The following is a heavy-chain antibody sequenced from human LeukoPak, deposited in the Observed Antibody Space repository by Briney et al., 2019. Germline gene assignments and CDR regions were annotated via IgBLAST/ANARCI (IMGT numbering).Heavy chain of an antibody. V-gene: IGHV1-18*01. CDR3: ARDNLVGLAPLVLDYYYYGMDV. CDR2: ISAYNGNT. D-gene: IGHD2-8*01. J-gene: IGHJ6*02. CDR1: GYTFTSYG. Sequence: GASVKVSCQASGYTFTSYGISWVRQAPGQGLEWMGWISAYNGNTNYAQKLQGRVTMTTDTSTSTAYMELRSLRSDDTAVYYCARDNLVGLAPLVLDYYYYGMDVWGQGTTVTVSS.